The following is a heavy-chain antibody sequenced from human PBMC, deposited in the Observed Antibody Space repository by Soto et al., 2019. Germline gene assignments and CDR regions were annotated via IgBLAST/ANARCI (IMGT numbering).Heavy chain of an antibody. V-gene: IGHV3-23*01. D-gene: IGHD4-4*01. CDR1: GFTFSSYA. Sequence: GGSLRLSCAASGFTFSSYAMSWVRQAPGKGLEWVSAISGSGGSTYYADSVKGRFTISRDNSKNTLYLQMNSLRAEDTAVYYCAKDASHDYSNRLLEDYYYYMDVWGKGTTVTVSS. J-gene: IGHJ6*03. CDR2: ISGSGGST. CDR3: AKDASHDYSNRLLEDYYYYMDV.